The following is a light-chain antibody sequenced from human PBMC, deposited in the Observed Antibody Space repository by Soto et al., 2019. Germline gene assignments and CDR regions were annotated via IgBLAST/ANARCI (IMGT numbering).Light chain of an antibody. Sequence: IQLTQSPSSLSASVGDRVTITCRASQGISSYLAWYQQKPGKAPKLLIYAASTLQSGVPSRFSGSGSGTDFTLTISSLQPEDFATYYCHQLNDYPITFGQGTRLEIK. CDR3: HQLNDYPIT. CDR1: QGISSY. CDR2: AAS. V-gene: IGKV1-9*01. J-gene: IGKJ5*01.